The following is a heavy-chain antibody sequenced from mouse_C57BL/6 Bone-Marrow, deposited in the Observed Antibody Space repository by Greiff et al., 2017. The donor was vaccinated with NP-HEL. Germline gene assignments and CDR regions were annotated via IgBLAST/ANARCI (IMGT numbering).Heavy chain of an antibody. V-gene: IGHV5-12*01. Sequence: DVQLQESGGGLVQPGGSLKLSCAASGFTFSDYYMYWVRQTPEKRLEWVAYISNGGGSTYYPDTVKGRFTISRDNAKNTLYLQMSRLKSEDTAMYYCARPGGYYWFAYWGQGTLVTVSA. CDR2: ISNGGGST. CDR1: GFTFSDYY. CDR3: ARPGGYYWFAY. J-gene: IGHJ3*01. D-gene: IGHD2-3*01.